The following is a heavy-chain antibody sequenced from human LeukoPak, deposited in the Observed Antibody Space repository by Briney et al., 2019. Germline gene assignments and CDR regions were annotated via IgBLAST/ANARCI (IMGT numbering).Heavy chain of an antibody. Sequence: SETLSPTCTVSGGSISSYYWSWIRQPAGKGLEWIGRIYTSGSTNYNPSLKSRVTMSVDTSKNQFSLKLSSVTAADTAVYYCAVGRYYYDSSGYGVYGMDVWGQGTTVTVSS. J-gene: IGHJ6*02. CDR3: AVGRYYYDSSGYGVYGMDV. CDR1: GGSISSYY. D-gene: IGHD3-22*01. V-gene: IGHV4-4*07. CDR2: IYTSGST.